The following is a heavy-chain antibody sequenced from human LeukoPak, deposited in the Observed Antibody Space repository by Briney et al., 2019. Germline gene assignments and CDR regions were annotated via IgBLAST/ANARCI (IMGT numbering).Heavy chain of an antibody. D-gene: IGHD6-19*01. CDR1: GFIFSSYA. J-gene: IGHJ4*02. CDR3: ASGGRTVADGY. Sequence: GGSLRLSCAASGFIFSSYAMHWVRQAPGKGLEWVAVISYDGSNKYYADSVKGRFTISRDNSKNTLYLQMNSLRSEDTAVYYCASGGRTVADGYWGQGTLVTVSS. CDR2: ISYDGSNK. V-gene: IGHV3-30-3*01.